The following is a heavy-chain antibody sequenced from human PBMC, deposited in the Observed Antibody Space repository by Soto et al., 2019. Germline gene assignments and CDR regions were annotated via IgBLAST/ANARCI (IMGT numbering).Heavy chain of an antibody. J-gene: IGHJ2*01. CDR1: GYTFTSYD. CDR3: ARPAVVGDYIWGSYRLYWYFDL. CDR2: MNPNSGNI. V-gene: IGHV1-8*01. Sequence: QVQLVQSGAEVKKPGASVKVSCKASGYTFTSYDINWVRQATGQGLEWMGWMNPNSGNIGYAQKFQGRVTMTRNTSISTAYMELSSLRSEDTAVYYCARPAVVGDYIWGSYRLYWYFDLWGRGTLVTVSS. D-gene: IGHD3-16*02.